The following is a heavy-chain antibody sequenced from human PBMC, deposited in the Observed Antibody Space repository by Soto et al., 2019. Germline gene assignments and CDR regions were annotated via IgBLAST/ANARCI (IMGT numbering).Heavy chain of an antibody. J-gene: IGHJ3*02. CDR3: ARLGERSAFDI. CDR1: GGSISGGSISSSTYY. V-gene: IGHV4-39*01. D-gene: IGHD3-10*01. Sequence: SETLSLTCTVSGGSISGGSISSSTYYWGWVRQPPGKGLEWIGNIYHSGSTYYNASLKSRVTISVDTSKNQFSLKLRSVTAADTAVYYCARLGERSAFDIWGQGTMVTVSS. CDR2: IYHSGST.